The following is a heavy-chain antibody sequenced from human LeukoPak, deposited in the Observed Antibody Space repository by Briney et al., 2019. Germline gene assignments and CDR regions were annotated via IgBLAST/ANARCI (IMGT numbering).Heavy chain of an antibody. CDR2: IIPIFGTA. CDR1: GGTFSSYA. D-gene: IGHD3-22*01. J-gene: IGHJ1*01. V-gene: IGHV1-69*06. CDR3: ARDSAKPNYYDSSGYYPGYFQH. Sequence: SVKVSCKASGGTFSSYAISWVRQAPGQGLEWMGGIIPIFGTANYAQKFQGRVTITADKSTSTAYMELSSLRSEDTAVYYCARDSAKPNYYDSSGYYPGYFQHWGQGTLVTVSS.